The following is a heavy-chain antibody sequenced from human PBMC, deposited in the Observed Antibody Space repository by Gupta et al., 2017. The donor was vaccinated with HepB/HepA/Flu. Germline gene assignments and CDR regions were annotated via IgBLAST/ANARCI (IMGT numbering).Heavy chain of an antibody. Sequence: QVQLVESGGGVVQPGRSLRLSCAASGFSFNSYLMHWVRQAPGRGLEWVALIWYDGSEKYYADSVKGRFTISRDNSKNTLSLQMNSLRPEDTAVYYCAKGGPPINYFYGMDVWGHGTTVTVS. CDR3: AKGGPPINYFYGMDV. CDR1: GFSFNSYL. V-gene: IGHV3-30*18. CDR2: IWYDGSEK. J-gene: IGHJ6*02.